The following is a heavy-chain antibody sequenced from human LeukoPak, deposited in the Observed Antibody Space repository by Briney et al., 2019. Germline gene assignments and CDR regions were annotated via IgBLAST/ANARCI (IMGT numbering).Heavy chain of an antibody. J-gene: IGHJ3*02. CDR1: GFTVSSNY. V-gene: IGHV3-53*01. CDR2: ISGGGST. CDR3: ARPHSSSWNHAFDI. D-gene: IGHD6-13*01. Sequence: GGSLRLSCAASGFTVSSNYMSWVRQAPGKGLECVSLISGGGSTYHADSVKGRFTISRDNSKNTLYLQMNNVRGEDTAVYYCARPHSSSWNHAFDIWGQGTVVAVSS.